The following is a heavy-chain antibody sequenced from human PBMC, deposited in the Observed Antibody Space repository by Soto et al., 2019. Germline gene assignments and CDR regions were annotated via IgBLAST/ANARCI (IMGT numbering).Heavy chain of an antibody. D-gene: IGHD6-19*01. J-gene: IGHJ4*02. CDR2: IDPSDSQT. CDR1: GYSFAGYW. CDR3: AKDHGSGWFDY. V-gene: IGHV5-10-1*01. Sequence: GESLKISCKGSGYSFAGYWITWVRQKPGKGLEWMGRIDPSDSQTYYSPSFRGHVTISATKSITTVFLQWSSLRASDTAMYYCAKDHGSGWFDYWGQGTLVTVSS.